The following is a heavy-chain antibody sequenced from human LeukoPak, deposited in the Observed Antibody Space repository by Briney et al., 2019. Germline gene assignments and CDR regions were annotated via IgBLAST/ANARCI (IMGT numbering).Heavy chain of an antibody. J-gene: IGHJ6*02. D-gene: IGHD3-3*01. CDR1: GFTFSNAW. V-gene: IGHV3-15*01. CDR2: IKSKTDGGTT. CDR3: TTEGYDFWSGYYYGMDV. Sequence: GGSLRLSCAASGFTFSNAWMSWVRQAPGKGLEWVGRIKSKTDGGTTDYAAPVKGRFTISRDDSKNTLYLQMNSLKTEDTAVYYCTTEGYDFWSGYYYGMDVWGQGTTVTVS.